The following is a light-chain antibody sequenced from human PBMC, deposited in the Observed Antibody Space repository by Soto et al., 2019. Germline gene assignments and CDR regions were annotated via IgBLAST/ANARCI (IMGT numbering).Light chain of an antibody. CDR2: GAS. V-gene: IGKV1-27*01. CDR3: QEYKSAPYT. J-gene: IGKJ2*01. CDR1: QGISNY. Sequence: DIQMTQSPASLSASVGDRVTISCRASQGISNYLAWFQQKPGTAPKLLISGASTLQSGVPPRFSGSGSGTDFTLSISSLQPEDVATYYCQEYKSAPYTFGQGTKLESK.